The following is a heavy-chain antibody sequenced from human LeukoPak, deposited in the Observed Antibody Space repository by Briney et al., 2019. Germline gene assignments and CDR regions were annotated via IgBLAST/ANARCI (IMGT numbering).Heavy chain of an antibody. D-gene: IGHD2-15*01. V-gene: IGHV3-23*01. CDR2: MSSSDDGR. CDR1: GFSFSSYA. J-gene: IGHJ4*02. CDR3: AKAPVTSCRGAFCYPFDY. Sequence: GGSLRLSCATSGFSFSSYAMSWVRQAPGKGLEWVPAMSSSDDGRYYAASVRGRFTISRDTSRSTLYLQMNSLRAEDAAVYYCAKAPVTSCRGAFCYPFDYWGQGTLVTVSS.